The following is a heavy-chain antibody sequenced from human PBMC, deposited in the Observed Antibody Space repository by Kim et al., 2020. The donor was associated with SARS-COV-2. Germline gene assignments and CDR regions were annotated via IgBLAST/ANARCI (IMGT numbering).Heavy chain of an antibody. CDR2: ISAYNGNT. Sequence: ASVKVSCKASGYTFTSYGISWVRQAPGQGLEWMGWISAYNGNTNYAQKLQGRVTMTTDTSTSTAYMELRSLRSDDTAVYYCARPIPYYDILTGYYPDGWFDPWGQETLVTVSS. D-gene: IGHD3-9*01. CDR1: GYTFTSYG. J-gene: IGHJ5*02. V-gene: IGHV1-18*01. CDR3: ARPIPYYDILTGYYPDGWFDP.